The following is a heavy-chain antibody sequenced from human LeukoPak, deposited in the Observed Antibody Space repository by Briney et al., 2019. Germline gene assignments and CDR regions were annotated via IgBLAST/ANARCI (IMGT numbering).Heavy chain of an antibody. V-gene: IGHV4-39*07. CDR3: ARPSRFVGWIDY. CDR2: IYYSGST. D-gene: IGHD2-2*03. J-gene: IGHJ4*02. Sequence: SETLSLTCTVSGGSPSSTTYYWGWIRQPPGKDLEWIGSIYYSGSTNYNPSLKSRVTISVDTSKNQFSLKLSSVTAADTAVYYCARPSRFVGWIDYWGQGTLVTVSS. CDR1: GGSPSSTTYY.